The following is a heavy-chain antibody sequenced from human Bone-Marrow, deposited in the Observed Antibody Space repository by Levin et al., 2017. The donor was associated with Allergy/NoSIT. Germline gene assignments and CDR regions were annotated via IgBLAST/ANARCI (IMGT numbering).Heavy chain of an antibody. CDR1: GFTFSSFG. CDR3: AKSSSSRGYYYFALDV. D-gene: IGHD6-19*01. J-gene: IGHJ6*02. CDR2: ISSGGSEK. Sequence: QPGGSLRLSCAASGFTFSSFGMHWVRQAPGKGLEWVAVISSGGSEKYYADSVKGRFSVSRDNSKNTLYVQMNNLRVEDTAVYYCAKSSSSRGYYYFALDVWGQGTTVTVSS. V-gene: IGHV3-30*18.